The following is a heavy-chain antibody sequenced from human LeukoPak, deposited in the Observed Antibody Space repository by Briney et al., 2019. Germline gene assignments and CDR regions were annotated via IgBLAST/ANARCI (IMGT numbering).Heavy chain of an antibody. J-gene: IGHJ4*02. CDR1: GFIFSRYS. CDR3: AREDYGGNSFDY. CDR2: ISSSSSTI. Sequence: PGGSLRLSCAASGFIFSRYSMNWVRQAPGKGLEWVSYISSSSSTIYYADSVKGRFTISRDNAKNSLYLQMNSLRDEDTAVYYFAREDYGGNSFDYWGQGTLVTVSS. V-gene: IGHV3-48*02. D-gene: IGHD4-23*01.